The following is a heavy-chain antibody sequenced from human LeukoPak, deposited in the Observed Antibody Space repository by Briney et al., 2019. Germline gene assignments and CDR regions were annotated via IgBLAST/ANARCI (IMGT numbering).Heavy chain of an antibody. Sequence: GGSLRLSCAASAFNFNTYWMHWVRQVPGKGLVWVSRINSDGSTTTYAEYVKGRFTISRDNAKNTLHLEMNSLRVEDTAVYYCVRQNKWGFDYWGQGILVTVSS. CDR2: INSDGSTT. CDR1: AFNFNTYW. CDR3: VRQNKWGFDY. D-gene: IGHD7-27*01. J-gene: IGHJ4*02. V-gene: IGHV3-74*01.